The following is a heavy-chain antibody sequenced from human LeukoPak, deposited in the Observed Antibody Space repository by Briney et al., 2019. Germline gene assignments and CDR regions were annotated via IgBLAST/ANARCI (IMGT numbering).Heavy chain of an antibody. Sequence: SGPTLVNPTQTLTLTCTFSGFSLNTSGMRVSWIRQPPGKALEWLARIDWDDDKFYSTSLKTRLTISKDTSKNQVVLTMTNMDPVDTATYYCARMGYSGYEDYWGQGTLVTVSS. CDR3: ARMGYSGYEDY. V-gene: IGHV2-70*04. J-gene: IGHJ4*02. CDR2: IDWDDDK. CDR1: GFSLNTSGMR. D-gene: IGHD5-12*01.